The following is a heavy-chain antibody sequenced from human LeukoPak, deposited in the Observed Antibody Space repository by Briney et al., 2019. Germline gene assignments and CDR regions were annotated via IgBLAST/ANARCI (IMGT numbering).Heavy chain of an antibody. Sequence: GGSLRLSCAASGFTFSSYGMHWVRQAPGKGLEWVAFIRYDGSNKYYADSVKGRFTISRDNSKNTLYLQMNSLRAEDTAVYYCATAMIVVAPFDYWGQGTPVTVSS. V-gene: IGHV3-30*02. CDR3: ATAMIVVAPFDY. D-gene: IGHD3-22*01. CDR1: GFTFSSYG. J-gene: IGHJ4*02. CDR2: IRYDGSNK.